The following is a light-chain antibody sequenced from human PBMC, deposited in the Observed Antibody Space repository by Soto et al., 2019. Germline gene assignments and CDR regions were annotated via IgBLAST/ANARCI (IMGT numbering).Light chain of an antibody. CDR3: QQYNNWWT. Sequence: EIVLTQSPGTLSLSPGDRATLSCRASQSVSRSYLGWYQQKPGQAPRLLIYGASSRATGIPARFSGSGSGTEFTLTISSLQSEDFAVYYCQQYNNWWTFGQGTKVDIK. J-gene: IGKJ1*01. CDR1: QSVSRSY. V-gene: IGKV3D-15*01. CDR2: GAS.